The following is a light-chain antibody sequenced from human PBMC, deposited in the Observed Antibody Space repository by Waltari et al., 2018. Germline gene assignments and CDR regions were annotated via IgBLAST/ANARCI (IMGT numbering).Light chain of an antibody. CDR2: AAS. CDR1: QGIRDD. V-gene: IGKV1-6*01. J-gene: IGKJ2*01. Sequence: AIPMNHSTPSLSASVGDRVTITCRASQGIRDDLGWYQQKPGKAPKLLIYAASTLQSGVPSRFSGSGFGTDFTLTISSLQPEDFATYYCLQDYNYPYTFGQGTKLEIK. CDR3: LQDYNYPYT.